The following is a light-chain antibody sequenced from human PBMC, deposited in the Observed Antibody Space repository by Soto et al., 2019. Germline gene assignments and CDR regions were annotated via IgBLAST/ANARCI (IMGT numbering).Light chain of an antibody. J-gene: IGKJ1*01. CDR3: QQYVTSPRT. Sequence: EVVLTQFPDTLSVSPGETATLSCRASQSLRRTYVAWYQHKPGQAPRLLIYGASFRATGISGRFSGRGSGTDFTLSINGLEPEDSAVYYCQQYVTSPRTFGLGTKVDIK. CDR2: GAS. CDR1: QSLRRTY. V-gene: IGKV3-20*01.